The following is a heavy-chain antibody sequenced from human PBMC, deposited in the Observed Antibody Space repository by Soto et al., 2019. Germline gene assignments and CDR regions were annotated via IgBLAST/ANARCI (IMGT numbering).Heavy chain of an antibody. CDR1: GGSISSYY. D-gene: IGHD1-26*01. CDR2: IYYSGST. CDR3: ARDAIVGARGFDY. J-gene: IGHJ4*02. V-gene: IGHV4-59*01. Sequence: QVQLQESGPGLVKPSETLSLTCTVSGGSISSYYWSWIRQPPGKGLEWIGYIYYSGSTNYNPSLKSRVTISVDTSKNQFSLQLISVTAADTAVYYGARDAIVGARGFDYWGQGTLVTVST.